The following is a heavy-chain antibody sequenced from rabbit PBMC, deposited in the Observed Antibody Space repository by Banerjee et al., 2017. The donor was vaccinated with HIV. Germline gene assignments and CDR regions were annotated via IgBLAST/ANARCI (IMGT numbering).Heavy chain of an antibody. CDR3: ARDLAGVIGWNFGL. D-gene: IGHD4-1*01. Sequence: QQQLEESGGGLVKPEGSLTLSCTASGFDFSSNAMSWVRQAPGKRPEWIACIYTGDGNTSPASGAKAGFPISRHNAQNTLYLQLNSLTAADTATYFCARDLAGVIGWNFGLWGPGTLVTVS. J-gene: IGHJ4*01. CDR1: GFDFSSNA. CDR2: IYTGDGNT. V-gene: IGHV1S47*01.